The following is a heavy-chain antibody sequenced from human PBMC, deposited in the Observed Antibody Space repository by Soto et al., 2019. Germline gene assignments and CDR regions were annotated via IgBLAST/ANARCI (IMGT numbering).Heavy chain of an antibody. CDR3: TRGYSGVSIYAFDI. CDR2: CANKANGYAT. J-gene: IGHJ3*02. CDR1: GFTFSDQY. V-gene: IGHV3-72*01. D-gene: IGHD1-26*01. Sequence: QLVESGGGLVQPGGSLRLSCVASGFTFSDQYIDWVRQAPGKGLEWVGRCANKANGYATEYAASVNGRFTISRDDSKNSLYLQMNSLKTADTAVYSCTRGYSGVSIYAFDIWGQGTMVTVSS.